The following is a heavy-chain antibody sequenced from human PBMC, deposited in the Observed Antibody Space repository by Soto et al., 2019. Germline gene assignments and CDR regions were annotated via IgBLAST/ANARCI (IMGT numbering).Heavy chain of an antibody. CDR3: ARCIQGDYYYGMDV. CDR1: GYTFYSHS. D-gene: IGHD5-18*01. Sequence: QAQLVQSGAEVKKPGASVKVSCKASGYTFYSHSISWVRQAPGQGLEWMGRINADYGNTQYAQKFRGRVTMTTDTSTTTVYMELTNLRSDDTAVHYCARCIQGDYYYGMDVWGQGTTVTVSS. J-gene: IGHJ6*02. V-gene: IGHV1-18*01. CDR2: INADYGNT.